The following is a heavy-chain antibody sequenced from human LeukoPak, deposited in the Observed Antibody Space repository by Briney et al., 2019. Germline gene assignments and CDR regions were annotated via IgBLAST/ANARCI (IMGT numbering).Heavy chain of an antibody. CDR3: AKGGSMIVVVIIDY. V-gene: IGHV3-23*01. CDR2: ISGSGGSK. J-gene: IGHJ4*02. Sequence: GGSLRLSCAASGFTFSIYAMSGVRQAPGKGREWVSAISGSGGSKYYADSVKGRFTLSRDNTKNTLYLQMNSLRAEDTAVYYCAKGGSMIVVVIIDYWGGGTLVTVSS. CDR1: GFTFSIYA. D-gene: IGHD3-22*01.